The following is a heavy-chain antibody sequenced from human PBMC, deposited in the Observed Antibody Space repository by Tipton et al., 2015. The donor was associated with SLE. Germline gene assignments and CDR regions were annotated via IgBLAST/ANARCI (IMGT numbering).Heavy chain of an antibody. D-gene: IGHD6-19*01. V-gene: IGHV4-59*11. CDR1: GDSINSHY. CDR3: ARGWTGSGWPFDY. J-gene: IGHJ4*02. Sequence: GLVKPSETLSLTCTVSGDSINSHYWSWIRQPPGKGLEWIGYIYYSGSTNYNPSLKSRVTISVDTSKNQFSLKLSSVTAADTAVYYCARGWTGSGWPFDYWGQGTLVTVSS. CDR2: IYYSGST.